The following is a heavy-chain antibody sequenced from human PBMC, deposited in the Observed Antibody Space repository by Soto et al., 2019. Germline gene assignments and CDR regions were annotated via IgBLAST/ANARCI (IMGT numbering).Heavy chain of an antibody. CDR1: GFTFSDAW. V-gene: IGHV3-15*01. CDR2: IRSQGDGGTA. J-gene: IGHJ4*02. Sequence: QLVESGGGFVKPGMSLRLTCAASGFTFSDAWMTWVRQAPGKGLERVGLIRSQGDGGTADYAPLVRGRFTISRDDAQNMVYLHMDNLQDEDTAVYYCITAPLRWGRGTLVTVSS. CDR3: ITAPLR.